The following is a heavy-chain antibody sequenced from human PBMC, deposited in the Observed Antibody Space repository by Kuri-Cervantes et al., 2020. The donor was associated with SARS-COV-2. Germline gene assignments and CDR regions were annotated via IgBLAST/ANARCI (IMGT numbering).Heavy chain of an antibody. CDR3: ARLEVFGVTGYYYMDV. J-gene: IGHJ6*03. CDR1: GGAISSGGYP. D-gene: IGHD3-10*01. Sequence: LRLSCAVSGGAISSGGYPWSWIRQPPGKGLEWIGYIYHSGTTYYNPTLKRRLTILVDSSKNQFSLTLKSVTAADTAVYFCARLEVFGVTGYYYMDVWGKGTTVTVSS. V-gene: IGHV4-30-2*01. CDR2: IYHSGTT.